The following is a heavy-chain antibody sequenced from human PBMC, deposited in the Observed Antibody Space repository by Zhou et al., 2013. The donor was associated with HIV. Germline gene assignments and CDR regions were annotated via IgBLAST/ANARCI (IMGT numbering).Heavy chain of an antibody. CDR1: GYTLTDFG. CDR2: ISGHKPKT. V-gene: IGHV1-18*01. CDR3: ARVWIPRITIFGVETGYYYYYMDV. Sequence: QVQLVQSGAEVKRPGASVKVSCKASGYTLTDFGINWVRQAPGQGLEWMGWISGHKPKTNYAQDVQDRVTITTDETTRTVYMDLSSLRPEDTAVYYCARVWIPRITIFGVETGYYYYYMDVWGKGTTVIVSS. J-gene: IGHJ6*03. D-gene: IGHD3-3*01.